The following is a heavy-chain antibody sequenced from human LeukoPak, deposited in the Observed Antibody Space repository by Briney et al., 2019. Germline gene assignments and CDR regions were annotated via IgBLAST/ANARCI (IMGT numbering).Heavy chain of an antibody. Sequence: SETLSLTCAVSNYSISRGYHWGWIRPPPGKGLQWIGIIYPSGSTYYNPPLKSRVTISVDTSKNRFSLKLSSVTAADTAVYYCARHTTGDYTPDNWGQGTLVTVSS. J-gene: IGHJ4*02. D-gene: IGHD4-17*01. CDR1: NYSISRGYH. CDR2: IYPSGST. CDR3: ARHTTGDYTPDN. V-gene: IGHV4-38-2*01.